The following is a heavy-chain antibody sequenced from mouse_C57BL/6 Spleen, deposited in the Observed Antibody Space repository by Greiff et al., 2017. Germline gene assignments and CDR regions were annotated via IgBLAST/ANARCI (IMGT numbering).Heavy chain of an antibody. V-gene: IGHV1-52*01. J-gene: IGHJ2*01. CDR2: IDPSDSET. Sequence: VQLQQPGAELVRPGSSVKLSCKASGYTFTSYWMHWVKQRPIQGLEWIGNIDPSDSETHYNQQFKDKDTLTVDKSSSTAYMQLSSLTSEDSAVYYCARYGNFYFDYWGQGTTLTGSS. D-gene: IGHD2-1*01. CDR1: GYTFTSYW. CDR3: ARYGNFYFDY.